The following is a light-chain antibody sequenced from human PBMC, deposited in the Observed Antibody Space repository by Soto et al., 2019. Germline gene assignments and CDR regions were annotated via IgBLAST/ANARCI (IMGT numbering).Light chain of an antibody. CDR1: SSDVGGYNY. V-gene: IGLV2-14*01. CDR3: SSYTSSSTLEV. Sequence: QSVLTQPASVSGSPGQSITISCTGTSSDVGGYNYVSWYQQHPGKAPKLMIYEVSNRPSGVSNLFSGSKSGNTAALTISVLQAEDEADYYCSSYTSSSTLEVFGTGTKLTVL. J-gene: IGLJ1*01. CDR2: EVS.